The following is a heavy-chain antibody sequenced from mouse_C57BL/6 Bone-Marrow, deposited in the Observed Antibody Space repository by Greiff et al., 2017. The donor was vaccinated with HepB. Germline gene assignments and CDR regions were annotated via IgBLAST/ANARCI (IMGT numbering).Heavy chain of an antibody. D-gene: IGHD1-1*01. CDR3: ARFYYGSSSYAMDY. CDR1: GYTFTSYG. V-gene: IGHV1-81*01. Sequence: QVQLQQSGAELARPGASVKLSCKASGYTFTSYGISWVKQSTGQGLEWIGEIYPRSGNTYYNEKFKGKATLTADKSSSTAYMELRSLTSEDSAVYFCARFYYGSSSYAMDYWGQGTSVTVSS. CDR2: IYPRSGNT. J-gene: IGHJ4*01.